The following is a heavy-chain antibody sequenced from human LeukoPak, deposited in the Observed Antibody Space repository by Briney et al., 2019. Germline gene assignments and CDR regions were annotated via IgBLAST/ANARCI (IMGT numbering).Heavy chain of an antibody. Sequence: GGSLRLTCAGSGFTVSSYEINWVRQAPGKGLEWVSFSATDSTTYYADSVKGRFTLSRDNAKNSLYLQMNSLRAEDTAVYYCATSLSGWGTYHDMDVWGKGTTVTISS. V-gene: IGHV3-48*03. CDR2: SATDSTT. CDR3: ATSLSGWGTYHDMDV. D-gene: IGHD6-19*01. J-gene: IGHJ6*03. CDR1: GFTVSSYE.